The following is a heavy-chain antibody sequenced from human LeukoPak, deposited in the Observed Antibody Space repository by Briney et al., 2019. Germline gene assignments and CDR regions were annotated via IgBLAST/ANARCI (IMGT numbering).Heavy chain of an antibody. V-gene: IGHV3-7*01. CDR3: AREQTPVIHYYFDS. D-gene: IGHD3-16*02. CDR1: GFTFSSYW. Sequence: GSLRLSCAASGFTFSSYWMSWVHQAPGKGLEWVANIKQDGSDYYYVDSVKGRFTISRDNAKNSLYLQMNSLRAEDTAVYYCAREQTPVIHYYFDSWGQGTLVTVSS. J-gene: IGHJ4*02. CDR2: IKQDGSDY.